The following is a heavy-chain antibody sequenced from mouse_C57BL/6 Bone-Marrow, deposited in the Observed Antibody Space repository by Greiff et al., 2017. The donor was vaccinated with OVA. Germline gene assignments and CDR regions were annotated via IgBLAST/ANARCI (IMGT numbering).Heavy chain of an antibody. CDR2: INPNNGGT. J-gene: IGHJ3*01. V-gene: IGHV1-26*01. CDR3: AIFAY. CDR1: GYTFTDYY. Sequence: EVKLQESGPELVKPGASVKISCKASGYTFTDYYMNWVKQSHGKSLEWIGDINPNNGGTSYNQKFKGKATLTVDKSSSTAYMELRSLTSEDSAVYYCAIFAYWGQGTLVTVSA.